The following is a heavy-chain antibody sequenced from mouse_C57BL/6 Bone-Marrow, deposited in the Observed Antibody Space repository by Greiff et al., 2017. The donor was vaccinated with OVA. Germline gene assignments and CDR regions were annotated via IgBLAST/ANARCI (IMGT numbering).Heavy chain of an antibody. CDR1: GYAFSSSW. CDR2: IYPGDGDT. Sequence: QVQLQQSGPELVKPGASVKISCKASGYAFSSSWMNWVKQRPGQGLEWIGRIYPGDGDTNYNGKFKGKATLTADKSSSTAYMQLSSLTSEDSAVYFCARENDGYYEAKDYWGQGTSVTVSS. CDR3: ARENDGYYEAKDY. D-gene: IGHD2-3*01. V-gene: IGHV1-82*01. J-gene: IGHJ4*01.